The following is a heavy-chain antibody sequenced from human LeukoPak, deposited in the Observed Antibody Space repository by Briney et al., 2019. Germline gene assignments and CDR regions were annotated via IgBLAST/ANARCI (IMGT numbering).Heavy chain of an antibody. CDR1: GGSISSDIW. CDR3: AGSVAYTEVYFDY. D-gene: IGHD6-19*01. V-gene: IGHV4-4*02. Sequence: SGTLSLTCAVSGGSISSDIWWSWVRPAPGKGLEWIGEIYHSGSTNYNPSLKSRVTISVDKSKNQFSLKLSSVTAADTAVYYCAGSVAYTEVYFDYWGQGTLVTVSS. CDR2: IYHSGST. J-gene: IGHJ4*02.